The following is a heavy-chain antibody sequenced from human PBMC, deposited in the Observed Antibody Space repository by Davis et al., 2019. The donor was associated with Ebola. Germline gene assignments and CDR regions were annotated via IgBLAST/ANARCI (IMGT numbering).Heavy chain of an antibody. CDR3: ARAVTMVLPSGWFDP. D-gene: IGHD3-10*01. V-gene: IGHV1-18*01. CDR1: GYTFPRYG. Sequence: AASVKVSCKASGYTFPRYGISWVRQAPGQGLEWMGWISAYNGNTNYAQNLQGRVTMTTYTSTSTAYMEVRSLRYDDTAVYYCARAVTMVLPSGWFDPWGQGTLVTVSS. CDR2: ISAYNGNT. J-gene: IGHJ5*02.